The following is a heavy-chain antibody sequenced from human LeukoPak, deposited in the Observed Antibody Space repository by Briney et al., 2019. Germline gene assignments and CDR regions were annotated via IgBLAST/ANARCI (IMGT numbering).Heavy chain of an antibody. CDR3: ARDVSGWYYFDY. V-gene: IGHV3-48*03. Sequence: GGSLRLSCAASGFTFSSYGMNWVRQAPGKGLEWVSYISSSGSTIYYADSVKGRFTISRDNAKNSLYLQMNSLRAEDTAVYYCARDVSGWYYFDYWGQGTLVTVSS. CDR2: ISSSGSTI. J-gene: IGHJ4*02. CDR1: GFTFSSYG. D-gene: IGHD6-19*01.